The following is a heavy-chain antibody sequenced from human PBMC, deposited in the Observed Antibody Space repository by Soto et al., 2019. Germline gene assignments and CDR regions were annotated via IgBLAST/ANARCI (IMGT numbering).Heavy chain of an antibody. CDR2: IIPIFGTA. D-gene: IGHD3-22*01. CDR1: GGTFSSYA. V-gene: IGHV1-69*01. J-gene: IGHJ6*02. CDR3: ARDKVGYYDSSGYYRVSVPPDYYYGMDV. Sequence: QVQLVQSGAEVKKPGSSVKVSCKASGGTFSSYAISWVRQAPGQGLEWMGGIIPIFGTANYAQKLQGRVTITADESTSTAYMELSSLRSEDTDVYYCARDKVGYYDSSGYYRVSVPPDYYYGMDVWGQGTTVTVSS.